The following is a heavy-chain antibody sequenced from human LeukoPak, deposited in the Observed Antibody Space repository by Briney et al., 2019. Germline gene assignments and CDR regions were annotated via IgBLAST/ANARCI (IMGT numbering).Heavy chain of an antibody. D-gene: IGHD3-10*01. CDR2: ISSSSSYI. V-gene: IGHV3-21*01. Sequence: GGSLRLSCAASGFTFSSYSMNWVRQAPGKGLEWVSSISSSSSYIYYADSVKGRFTISRDNAKNSLYLQMNSLRAEDTAVYYCARWTGITMVRGAISDAFDIWGQGTMVTVSS. CDR1: GFTFSSYS. J-gene: IGHJ3*02. CDR3: ARWTGITMVRGAISDAFDI.